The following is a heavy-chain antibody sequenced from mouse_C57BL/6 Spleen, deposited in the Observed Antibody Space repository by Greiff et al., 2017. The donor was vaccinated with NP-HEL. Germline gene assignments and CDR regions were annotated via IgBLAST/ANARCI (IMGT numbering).Heavy chain of an antibody. V-gene: IGHV1-9*01. CDR1: GYAFTGYW. Sequence: QVHVKQSGPELVKPGASVKISCKASGYAFTGYWIEWVKQRPGHGLEWIGEILPGSGSTNYNEKFKGKATFTADTSSNTAYMQLSSLTTEDSAIYYCARGGYDYERDYAMDYWGQGTSVTVSS. CDR2: ILPGSGST. CDR3: ARGGYDYERDYAMDY. J-gene: IGHJ4*01. D-gene: IGHD2-4*01.